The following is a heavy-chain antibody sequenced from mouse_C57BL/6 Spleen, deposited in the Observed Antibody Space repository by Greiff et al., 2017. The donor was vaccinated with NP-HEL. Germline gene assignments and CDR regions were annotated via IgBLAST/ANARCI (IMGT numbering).Heavy chain of an antibody. D-gene: IGHD4-1*01. V-gene: IGHV1-55*01. J-gene: IGHJ1*03. Sequence: VQLQQPGAELVKPGASVKMSCKASGYTFTSYWITWVKQRPGQGLEWIGDIYPGSGSTNYNEKFKSKATLTVDTSSSTAYMQLSSLTSEDSAVYYCARMLTGTSYWYFDVWGTGTTVTVSS. CDR3: ARMLTGTSYWYFDV. CDR2: IYPGSGST. CDR1: GYTFTSYW.